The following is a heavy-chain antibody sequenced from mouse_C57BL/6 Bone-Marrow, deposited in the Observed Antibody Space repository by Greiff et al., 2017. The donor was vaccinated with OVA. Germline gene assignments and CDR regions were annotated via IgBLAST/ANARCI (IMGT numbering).Heavy chain of an antibody. CDR3: ARPGDYDGDWFAY. Sequence: QVQLQQSGAELVKPGASVKMSCKASGYTFTTYPLEWMKQNHGKSLEWIGNFHPYNDDTKYNEKFNGKATLTVEKSSSTVYLELSRLTSDDSAVYYCARPGDYDGDWFAYWGQGTLVTVSA. CDR2: FHPYNDDT. V-gene: IGHV1-47*01. CDR1: GYTFTTYP. D-gene: IGHD2-4*01. J-gene: IGHJ3*01.